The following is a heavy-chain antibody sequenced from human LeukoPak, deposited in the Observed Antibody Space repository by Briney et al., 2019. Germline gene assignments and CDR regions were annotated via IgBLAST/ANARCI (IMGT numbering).Heavy chain of an antibody. CDR3: ARDHGGGGLRGFDY. Sequence: SVKVSCKASGYTFTSYDIHWVRQATGQGLEWMGRIIPILGIANYAQKFQGRVTMTRDTSTSTVYMELSSLRSEDTAVYYCARDHGGGGLRGFDYWGQGTLVTVSS. CDR2: IIPILGIA. CDR1: GYTFTSYD. D-gene: IGHD2-21*01. J-gene: IGHJ4*02. V-gene: IGHV1-69*10.